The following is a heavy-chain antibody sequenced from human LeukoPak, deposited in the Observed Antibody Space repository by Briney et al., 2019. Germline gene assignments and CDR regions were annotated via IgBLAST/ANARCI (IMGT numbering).Heavy chain of an antibody. D-gene: IGHD4-11*01. CDR1: GFTFSSYA. J-gene: IGHJ4*02. Sequence: GGSLRLSCAASGFTFSSYAMSWVRQAPGKGLEWVSAISGSGGSTYYADSVKGRFTIPRDNSKNTLYLQMNSLRAEDMAVYYCAKARFTVTNYFDYWGQGTLVTVSS. V-gene: IGHV3-23*01. CDR3: AKARFTVTNYFDY. CDR2: ISGSGGST.